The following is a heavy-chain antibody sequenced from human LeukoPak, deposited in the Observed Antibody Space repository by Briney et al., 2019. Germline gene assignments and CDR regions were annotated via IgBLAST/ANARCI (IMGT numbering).Heavy chain of an antibody. V-gene: IGHV3-48*01. Sequence: GGSLRLSCAASGFSFSSYSMNWVRQAPGKGLEWVAYISSSSSAIYYADSVKGRFTISRDNARTSLYLQMNSLRAEDTAVYYCAVDYGMDVWSQGTTVTVSS. CDR3: AVDYGMDV. CDR1: GFSFSSYS. J-gene: IGHJ6*02. CDR2: ISSSSSAI.